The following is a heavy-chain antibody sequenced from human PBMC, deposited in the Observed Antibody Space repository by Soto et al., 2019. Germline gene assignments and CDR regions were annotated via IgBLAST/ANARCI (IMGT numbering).Heavy chain of an antibody. J-gene: IGHJ4*02. CDR1: GYTFTGYY. CDR3: ASEGNYYDSSGYYYAPEY. CDR2: INPNSGGT. D-gene: IGHD3-22*01. V-gene: IGHV1-2*02. Sequence: QVQLVQSGAEVKKPGASVKVSCKASGYTFTGYYMHWVRQAPGQGLEWMGWINPNSGGTNYAQKFQGRVTMTRDTSISTAYMELSRLRSDDTAVYYCASEGNYYDSSGYYYAPEYWGQGTLVTVSS.